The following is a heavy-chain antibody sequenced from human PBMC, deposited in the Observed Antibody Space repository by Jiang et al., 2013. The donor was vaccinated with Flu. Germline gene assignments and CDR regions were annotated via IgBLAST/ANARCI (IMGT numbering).Heavy chain of an antibody. J-gene: IGHJ6*02. CDR2: INTNTGNP. V-gene: IGHV7-4-1*02. CDR3: TRSLCPGGVCYRGSDYYTMDV. CDR1: GYTFTTYA. Sequence: VQSGSELKEPGASVKVSCKASGYTFTTYAMNWVRQAPGQGLEWMGWINTNTGNPTFXREFTGRFVFSLDTSISTAYLQITSLKAEDTAVYFCTRSLCPGGVCYRGSDYYTMDVWGQGTTVTVSS. D-gene: IGHD2-8*02.